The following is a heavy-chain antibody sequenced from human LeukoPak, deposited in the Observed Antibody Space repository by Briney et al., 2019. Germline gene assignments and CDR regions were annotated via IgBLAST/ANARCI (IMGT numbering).Heavy chain of an antibody. Sequence: KPSETLSLTCTVSGGSVSSGSYYWSWIRQPPGKGLDWIGYIYYSGSTNYNPSLKSRVTISVDTSKNQFSLKLSSVTTADTAVYYCARIPVAGTEYFDYWGQGTLVTVSS. J-gene: IGHJ4*02. CDR3: ARIPVAGTEYFDY. D-gene: IGHD6-19*01. CDR1: GGSVSSGSYY. CDR2: IYYSGST. V-gene: IGHV4-61*01.